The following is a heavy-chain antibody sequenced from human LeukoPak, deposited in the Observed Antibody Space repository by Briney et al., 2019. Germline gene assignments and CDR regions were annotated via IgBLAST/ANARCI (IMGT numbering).Heavy chain of an antibody. J-gene: IGHJ4*02. V-gene: IGHV3-53*01. D-gene: IGHD3-10*01. Sequence: PGGSLRLSCAASGFTVSSNYMSWVRQAPGKGLEWVSVIYSGGSTYYADSVKGRFTISRDNSKNTLYLQMTSLRAEDTAVYYCARAGLGVLWFGEFDYWGQGTLVTVSS. CDR2: IYSGGST. CDR3: ARAGLGVLWFGEFDY. CDR1: GFTVSSNY.